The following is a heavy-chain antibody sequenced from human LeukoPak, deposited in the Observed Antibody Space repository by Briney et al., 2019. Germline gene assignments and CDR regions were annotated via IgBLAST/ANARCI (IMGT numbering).Heavy chain of an antibody. CDR3: AKVGIAVAGTWGAVRSPDYFDY. J-gene: IGHJ4*02. CDR1: GFTFSSYA. D-gene: IGHD6-19*01. V-gene: IGHV3-23*01. CDR2: ISGSGGST. Sequence: PGGSLRLSCAASGFTFSSYAMSWVRQAPGKGLEWVSAISGSGGSTYYADSVKGRFTISRDNSKNTLYLQMNSLRAEDTAVYYCAKVGIAVAGTWGAVRSPDYFDYWGQGTLVTVSS.